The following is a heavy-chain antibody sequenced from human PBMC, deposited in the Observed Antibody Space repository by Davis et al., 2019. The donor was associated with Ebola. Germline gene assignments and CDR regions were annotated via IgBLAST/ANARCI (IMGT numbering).Heavy chain of an antibody. CDR3: ARDSDTSNKVDV. CDR1: GFTFSDYY. D-gene: IGHD5-18*01. J-gene: IGHJ6*04. V-gene: IGHV3-11*04. Sequence: GESLKISCAASGFTFSDYYMSWIRQAPGKGLEWVSYISSSGGPLYYADSVKGRFTIARDNAKNSLYLQMNSLRAEDTAVYYCARDSDTSNKVDVWGKGITVTVSS. CDR2: ISSSGGPL.